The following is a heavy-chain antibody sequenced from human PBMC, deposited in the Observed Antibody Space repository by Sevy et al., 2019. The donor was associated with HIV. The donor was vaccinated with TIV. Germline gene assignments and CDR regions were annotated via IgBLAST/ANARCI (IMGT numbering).Heavy chain of an antibody. V-gene: IGHV3-23*01. J-gene: IGHJ6*03. Sequence: GGSLRLSCAASGFTFSSYAMSWVRQAPGKGLEWVSAISGSGGSTYYADSVKGRFTISRDNSKNTLYLQMNSLRAEDTAVYYCAKDAHDRSGYYYELYYYYYMDVWGKGTTVTVSS. CDR3: AKDAHDRSGYYYELYYYYYMDV. D-gene: IGHD3-22*01. CDR1: GFTFSSYA. CDR2: ISGSGGST.